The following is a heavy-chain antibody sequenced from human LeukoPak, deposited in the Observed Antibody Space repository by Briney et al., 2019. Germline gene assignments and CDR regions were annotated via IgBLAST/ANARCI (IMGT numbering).Heavy chain of an antibody. CDR1: GFSVRTNS. CDR2: IYIVVTI. J-gene: IGHJ3*01. CDR3: VRAVHHLFYSDSSGYYGDAFDV. Sequence: SGGSLRLSCAASGFSVRTNSISWFRQAPGRGRSWASVIYIVVTIRYADSVKGRFTISRDNSRDTLHLQMNSLRVDDTAVYYCVRAVHHLFYSDSSGYYGDAFDVWGQGTVVTVSS. V-gene: IGHV3-53*01. D-gene: IGHD3-22*01.